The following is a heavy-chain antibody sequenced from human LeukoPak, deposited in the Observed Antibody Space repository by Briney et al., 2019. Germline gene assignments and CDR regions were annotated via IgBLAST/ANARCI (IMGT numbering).Heavy chain of an antibody. CDR1: GFTVSSNY. CDR2: IYSGGST. Sequence: GGSLRLSCAASGFTVSSNYMSWVRQAPGKGLEWVSVIYSGGSTYYADSVKGRFTISRDNAKNSLYLQMNSLRAEDTAVYYCARETNWGDFDYWGQGTLVTVSS. V-gene: IGHV3-53*01. D-gene: IGHD7-27*01. J-gene: IGHJ4*02. CDR3: ARETNWGDFDY.